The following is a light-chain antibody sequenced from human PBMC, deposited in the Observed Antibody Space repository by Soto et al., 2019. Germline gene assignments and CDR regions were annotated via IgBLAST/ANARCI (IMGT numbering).Light chain of an antibody. Sequence: DIQMTPYPSSLSASVGDRVTITCRASQSISSYLNWYEQKPGKAPNLLIYAASSLQSGVPSRFSGSGSGTDFTLTISSLQPEDFATYDCQQSYSTPLTLGGGTKVDIK. CDR3: QQSYSTPLT. V-gene: IGKV1-39*01. CDR2: AAS. J-gene: IGKJ4*01. CDR1: QSISSY.